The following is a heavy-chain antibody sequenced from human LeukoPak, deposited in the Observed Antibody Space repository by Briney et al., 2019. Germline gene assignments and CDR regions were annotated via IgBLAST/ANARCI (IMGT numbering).Heavy chain of an antibody. CDR1: GGTFSSYA. V-gene: IGHV1-69*13. D-gene: IGHD4-17*01. CDR2: IILIFGTA. J-gene: IGHJ4*02. Sequence: SVKVSCKASGGTFSSYAISWVRQAPGQGLEWMGGIILIFGTANYAQKFQGRVTITADESTSTAYMELSSLRSEDTAVYYCARALISYGDYFTGYFDYWGQGTLVTVSS. CDR3: ARALISYGDYFTGYFDY.